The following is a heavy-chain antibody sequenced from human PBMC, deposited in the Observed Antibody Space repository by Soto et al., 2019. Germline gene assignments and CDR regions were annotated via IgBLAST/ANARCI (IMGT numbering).Heavy chain of an antibody. CDR1: GYSFTSYW. J-gene: IGHJ4*02. Sequence: GGSLKISCKGSGYSFTSYWISWVRQMPGKGLEWMGRIDPSDSYTNYSPSFQGHVTISADKSISTAYLQWSSLKASDTAMYYCASLSTQPAMVLVDFDYWGQGTLVTVSS. CDR3: ASLSTQPAMVLVDFDY. D-gene: IGHD5-18*01. V-gene: IGHV5-10-1*01. CDR2: IDPSDSYT.